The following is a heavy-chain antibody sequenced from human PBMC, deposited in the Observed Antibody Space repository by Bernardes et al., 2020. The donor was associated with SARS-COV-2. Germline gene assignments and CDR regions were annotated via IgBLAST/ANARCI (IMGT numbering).Heavy chain of an antibody. CDR1: GFTFSSYP. CDR2: ISSDGHST. CDR3: AKFLAGSSPHRTGATNYFDY. J-gene: IGHJ4*02. Sequence: SLRLSCSASGFTFSSYPMHWIRQAPGKGLEYVSAISSDGHSTYYADSVKGRFTISRDNSKNTLYLQMKSLSAEDTAVYYCAKFLAGSSPHRTGATNYFDYWGQGTLVTVSS. V-gene: IGHV3-64*04. D-gene: IGHD1-26*01.